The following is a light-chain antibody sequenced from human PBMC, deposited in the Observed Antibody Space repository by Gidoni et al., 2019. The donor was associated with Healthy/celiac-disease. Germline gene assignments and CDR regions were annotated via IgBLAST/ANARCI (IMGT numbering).Light chain of an antibody. Sequence: EIVFTQAPATLSLSPGERATLACRASQRGSSYLAWYQQKPGQAPRLLIYDASNRATGIPARFSGSGSGTDCTLTISSLEPEDFAVYYCQQRSNWPRPFGQGTKVEIK. CDR3: QQRSNWPRP. V-gene: IGKV3-11*01. CDR2: DAS. J-gene: IGKJ1*01. CDR1: QRGSSY.